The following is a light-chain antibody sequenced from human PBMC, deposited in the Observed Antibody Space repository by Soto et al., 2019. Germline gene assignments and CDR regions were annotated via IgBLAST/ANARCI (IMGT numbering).Light chain of an antibody. CDR3: QQYNNWPPIT. CDR1: QSVSSN. V-gene: IGKV3-15*01. J-gene: IGKJ5*01. Sequence: EIVMPQSPATLSVSPGERATVSCRPSQSVSSNLAWYQQKPGQAPRLLIYGASTRATGIPARFSGSGSGTEFTLTISSLQSEDIAVYYCQQYNNWPPITFGQGTRLEIK. CDR2: GAS.